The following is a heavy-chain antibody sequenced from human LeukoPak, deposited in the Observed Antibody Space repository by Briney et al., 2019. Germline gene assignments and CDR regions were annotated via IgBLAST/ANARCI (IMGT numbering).Heavy chain of an antibody. CDR2: IYSGGST. D-gene: IGHD3-10*01. CDR1: GFTVSSNY. Sequence: GGSLRLSCAASGFTVSSNYMSWVRQAPGKGLEWVSVIYSGGSTYYADSVKGRFTISRDNSKNTLYLQMNSLRAEDTAVYYCARDRTYYGSGSYYGDHYYYGMDVWGQGTTVTVSS. J-gene: IGHJ6*02. CDR3: ARDRTYYGSGSYYGDHYYYGMDV. V-gene: IGHV3-53*01.